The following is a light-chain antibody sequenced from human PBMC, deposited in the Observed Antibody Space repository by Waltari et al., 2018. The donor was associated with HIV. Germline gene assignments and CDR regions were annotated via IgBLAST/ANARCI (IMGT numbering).Light chain of an antibody. Sequence: DIMLTQSPDSLAVSLGERATINCKASQSVLYNSNSKNYLSWYQQKPGQPPKLLIYWASTRESGVPDRFSGSGSGTDFTLTISGLQAEDVAVYYCHQYYTTPWAFGQGTKVEIK. CDR1: QSVLYNSNSKNY. J-gene: IGKJ1*01. V-gene: IGKV4-1*01. CDR2: WAS. CDR3: HQYYTTPWA.